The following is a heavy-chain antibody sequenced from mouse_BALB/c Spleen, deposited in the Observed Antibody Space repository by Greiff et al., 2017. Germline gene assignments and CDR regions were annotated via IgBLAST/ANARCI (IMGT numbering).Heavy chain of an antibody. CDR3: AKHYGNYGYFDV. J-gene: IGHJ1*01. CDR2: ISTYYGDA. Sequence: VQLQQSGAELVRPGVSVKISRKGSGYTFTDYAMHWVKQSHAKSLEWIGVISTYYGDASYNQKFKGKATMTVDKSSSTAYMELARLTSEDSAIYYCAKHYGNYGYFDVWGAGTTVTVSS. CDR1: GYTFTDYA. D-gene: IGHD2-1*01. V-gene: IGHV1S137*01.